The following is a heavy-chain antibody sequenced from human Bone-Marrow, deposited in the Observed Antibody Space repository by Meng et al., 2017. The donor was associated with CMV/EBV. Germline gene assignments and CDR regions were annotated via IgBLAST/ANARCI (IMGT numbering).Heavy chain of an antibody. D-gene: IGHD3-3*01. CDR1: GFTFSDYY. V-gene: IGHV3-11*01. CDR3: AREHADYDFWSGSYYYYGMDV. CDR2: ISSSGSTI. Sequence: GESLKISCAASGFTFSDYYMGWIRQAPGKGLEWVSYISSSGSTIYYADSVKGRFTISRDNAKNSLYLQMNSLRAEDTAVYYCAREHADYDFWSGSYYYYGMDVWGQGTTVTVSS. J-gene: IGHJ6*02.